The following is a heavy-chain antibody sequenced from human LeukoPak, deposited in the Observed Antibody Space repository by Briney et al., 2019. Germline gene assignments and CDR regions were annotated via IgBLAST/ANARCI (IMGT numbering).Heavy chain of an antibody. V-gene: IGHV4-61*02. CDR2: IYTSGST. CDR3: ARVTTGGYYNC. J-gene: IGHJ4*02. D-gene: IGHD3-22*01. CDR1: GGSISSGSYY. Sequence: SQTLSLTCTVSGGSISSGSYYWSWIRQPAGKGLEWIGRIYTSGSTNYNPSLKSRVTISVDASKNQFSLKLTSVTAADTAVYYCARVTTGGYYNCWGQGTLVTVSS.